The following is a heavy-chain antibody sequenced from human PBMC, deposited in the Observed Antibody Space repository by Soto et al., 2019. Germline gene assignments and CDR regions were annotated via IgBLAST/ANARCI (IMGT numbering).Heavy chain of an antibody. D-gene: IGHD3-22*01. V-gene: IGHV1-18*01. Sequence: SVEVSYKASCYTFTSYGISWVRQAPVQGLEWMGWISAYNGNTNYAQKLQGRVTMTTDTSTSTAYMELRSLRSDDTAVYYCERSKYYYDSSGAFDIWGQGTMVTV. CDR2: ISAYNGNT. CDR1: CYTFTSYG. CDR3: ERSKYYYDSSGAFDI. J-gene: IGHJ3*02.